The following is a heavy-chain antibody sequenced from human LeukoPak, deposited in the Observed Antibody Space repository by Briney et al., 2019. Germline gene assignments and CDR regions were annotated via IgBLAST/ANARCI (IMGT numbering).Heavy chain of an antibody. CDR2: ISAYNGNT. V-gene: IGHV1-18*01. Sequence: GASVKVSCKASGYTFTSYGISWVRQAPGQGLEWMGWISAYNGNTNYAQKLQGRVTMTTDTSTSTAYMELRSLRSDDTAVYYCARDKGSYSSSWYVDYWGQGTLVTVSS. CDR1: GYTFTSYG. J-gene: IGHJ4*02. D-gene: IGHD6-13*01. CDR3: ARDKGSYSSSWYVDY.